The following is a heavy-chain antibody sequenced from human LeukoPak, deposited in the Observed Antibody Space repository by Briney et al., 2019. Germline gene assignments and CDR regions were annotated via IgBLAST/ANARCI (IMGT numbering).Heavy chain of an antibody. Sequence: SETLSLTCSVSGGSISNYYWNWLRQPAGRGLEWIGRIYASGSTNYNPSLKSRVTISMDKSKNHFSLNLKSVTAADTAFYYCARDFYGDDGHHPFDYWGQGIQVIVSS. CDR3: ARDFYGDDGHHPFDY. CDR1: GGSISNYY. J-gene: IGHJ4*02. CDR2: IYASGST. V-gene: IGHV4-4*07. D-gene: IGHD2/OR15-2a*01.